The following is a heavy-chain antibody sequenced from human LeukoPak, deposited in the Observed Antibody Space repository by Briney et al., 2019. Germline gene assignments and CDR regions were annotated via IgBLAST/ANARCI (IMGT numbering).Heavy chain of an antibody. CDR1: GFTFSSYG. CDR2: ISGSGGST. V-gene: IGHV3-23*01. Sequence: GGTLRLSCAASGFTFSSYGMSWVRQAPGKGLEWVSAISGSGGSTYYADSVKGRFTISRDNSQNTVSLQVNNLRTEDTALYFCAKTSLSDASGHYYYMDVWGKGTTVTVSS. D-gene: IGHD3-3*01. CDR3: AKTSLSDASGHYYYMDV. J-gene: IGHJ6*03.